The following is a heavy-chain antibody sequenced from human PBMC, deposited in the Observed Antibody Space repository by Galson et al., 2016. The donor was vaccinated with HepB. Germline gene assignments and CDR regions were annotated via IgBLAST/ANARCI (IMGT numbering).Heavy chain of an antibody. CDR1: GGTFSSYA. CDR2: IIPIFGIA. CDR3: ARGDPRIVGVPAAMFYYYYGMDV. D-gene: IGHD2-2*01. J-gene: IGHJ6*02. Sequence: SVKVSCKASGGTFSSYAISWVRQAPGQGLEWMGGIIPIFGIANYAQKFQGRVTITADESTSTAYMELSSLRSEDTAVYYCARGDPRIVGVPAAMFYYYYGMDVWGQGTTVTVSS. V-gene: IGHV1-69*13.